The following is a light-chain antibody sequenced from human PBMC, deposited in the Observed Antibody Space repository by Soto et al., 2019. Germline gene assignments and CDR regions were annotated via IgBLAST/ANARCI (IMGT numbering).Light chain of an antibody. CDR2: WAS. Sequence: DIVMTQSPDSLAVSLGERATINCKSSQSVLYSSNNKNYLAWYQQKPGQPPKLLIYWASTRESGVPDRFSGRGSGTDFTLTISSLQDEDVAVYYCQQYYSTPPTLGQGTKLEIK. CDR1: QSVLYSSNNKNY. V-gene: IGKV4-1*01. CDR3: QQYYSTPPT. J-gene: IGKJ2*01.